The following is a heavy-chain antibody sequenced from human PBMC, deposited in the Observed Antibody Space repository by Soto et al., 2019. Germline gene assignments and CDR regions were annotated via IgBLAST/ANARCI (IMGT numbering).Heavy chain of an antibody. D-gene: IGHD3-3*01. V-gene: IGHV3-7*05. CDR1: GFTFSSYW. CDR2: IKQDGSEK. Sequence: GGSLRLSCAASGFTFSSYWMSWVRQAPGKGLEWVANIKQDGSEKYYVDSVKGRFTISRDNAKNSRYLQMNSLRAEDTAVYYCARDRRIGVVTYYYYGMDVWGQGTTVTVSS. CDR3: ARDRRIGVVTYYYYGMDV. J-gene: IGHJ6*02.